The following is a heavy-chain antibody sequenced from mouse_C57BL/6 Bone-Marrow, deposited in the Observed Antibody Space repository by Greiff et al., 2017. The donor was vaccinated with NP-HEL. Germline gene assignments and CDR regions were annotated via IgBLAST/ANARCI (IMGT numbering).Heavy chain of an antibody. CDR2: INPNNGGT. Sequence: EVQLQQSGPELVKPGASVKISCKASGYTFTDYYMNWVKQSHGKSLEWIGDINPNNGGTSYNQKFKGKATLTVDKSSSTAYMELRSLTSEDSAVYYCARKGLYWLRRRGYAMDYWGQGTSVTVSS. V-gene: IGHV1-26*01. J-gene: IGHJ4*01. CDR1: GYTFTDYY. CDR3: ARKGLYWLRRRGYAMDY. D-gene: IGHD2-2*01.